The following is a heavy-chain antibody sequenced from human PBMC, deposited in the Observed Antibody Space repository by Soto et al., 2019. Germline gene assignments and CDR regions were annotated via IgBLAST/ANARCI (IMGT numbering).Heavy chain of an antibody. V-gene: IGHV3-53*04. CDR1: GFSVSSNY. J-gene: IGHJ4*02. D-gene: IGHD1-1*01. Sequence: EVQLVESGGGLVQPGGSLRLSCAASGFSVSSNYMSWVRQAPGKGLECVSLIYSGGSTYYADSVKGRFTISRQNFNNTLYLQMNSLRSDDTAVYYCATRWVNAPHWGQGTLVTVSS. CDR2: IYSGGST. CDR3: ATRWVNAPH.